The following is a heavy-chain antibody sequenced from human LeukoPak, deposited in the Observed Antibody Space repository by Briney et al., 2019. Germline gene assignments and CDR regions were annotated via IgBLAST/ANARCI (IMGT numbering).Heavy chain of an antibody. D-gene: IGHD1-26*01. CDR3: AKDHYSGSYSFDY. V-gene: IGHV3-30*18. CDR2: ISYDATNK. Sequence: EGSLRLSCAASGFTFSSSDMHWVRQAPGKGLEWVAVISYDATNKYYADSVKGRFTLSRDNSKNTLYLQMNSLRAEDTAVYYCAKDHYSGSYSFDYWGQGTLVTVSS. J-gene: IGHJ4*02. CDR1: GFTFSSSD.